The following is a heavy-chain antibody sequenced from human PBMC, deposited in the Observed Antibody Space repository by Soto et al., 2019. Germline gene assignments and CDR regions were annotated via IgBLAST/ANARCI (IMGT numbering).Heavy chain of an antibody. Sequence: VGSLRLSCAASGFTFSDYYMSWIRQAPGKGLEWVSYISSSSSYTNYADSVKGRFTISRDNAKNSLYLQMNSLRAEDTAVYYCARAPGSSSWYGNWFDPWDQGTLVTVSS. V-gene: IGHV3-11*06. CDR2: ISSSSSYT. D-gene: IGHD6-13*01. CDR3: ARAPGSSSWYGNWFDP. J-gene: IGHJ5*02. CDR1: GFTFSDYY.